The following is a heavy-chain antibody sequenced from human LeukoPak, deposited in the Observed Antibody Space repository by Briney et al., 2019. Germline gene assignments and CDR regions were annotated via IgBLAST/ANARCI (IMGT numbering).Heavy chain of an antibody. CDR2: INSDGSST. Sequence: GGSLRLSCAASGFTFSSYWMHWVRHAPGKGLVWVSRINSDGSSTSYADSVKGRFTISRDNAKNTLYLQMNSLRAEDTAVYYCARVWGYSYGPFDYWGQGTLVTVSS. D-gene: IGHD5-18*01. V-gene: IGHV3-74*01. J-gene: IGHJ4*02. CDR3: ARVWGYSYGPFDY. CDR1: GFTFSSYW.